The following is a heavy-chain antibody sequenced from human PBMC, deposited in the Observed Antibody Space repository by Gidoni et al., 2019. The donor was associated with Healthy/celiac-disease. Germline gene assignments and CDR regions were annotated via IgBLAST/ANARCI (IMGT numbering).Heavy chain of an antibody. V-gene: IGHV4-39*01. CDR2: IYYSGST. Sequence: QLQLQESGPGLVKPSETLSLTCTVSGGSISSSSYYWGWIRQPPGKGLEWIGSIYYSGSTYYNPSLKSRVTISVDTSKNQFSLKLSSVTAADTAVYYCAGKLGPTDAFDIWGQGTMVTVSS. J-gene: IGHJ3*02. D-gene: IGHD7-27*01. CDR1: GGSISSSSYY. CDR3: AGKLGPTDAFDI.